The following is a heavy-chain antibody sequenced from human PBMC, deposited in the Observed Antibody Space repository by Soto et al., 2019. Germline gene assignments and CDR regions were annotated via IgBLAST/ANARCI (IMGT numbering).Heavy chain of an antibody. J-gene: IGHJ6*02. V-gene: IGHV3-21*01. CDR2: ISSGSHYI. Sequence: EVQLVESGGGRVEPGGSLRLSCAPSGLTFSSYSMNWVRQAPGKGLEWVASISSGSHYIYYAESVTGRFTISRDNARDLVSLQMDTLRVEDTAVYYCARNRNPSLKSHGMDVWGRGTTVTVSS. CDR3: ARNRNPSLKSHGMDV. CDR1: GLTFSSYS.